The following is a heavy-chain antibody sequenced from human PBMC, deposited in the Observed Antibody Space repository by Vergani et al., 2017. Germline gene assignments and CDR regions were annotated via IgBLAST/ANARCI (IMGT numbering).Heavy chain of an antibody. CDR1: GGSISSSSYY. J-gene: IGHJ6*03. Sequence: HLQLQESGPGLVKPSETLSLTCTVSGGSISSSSYYWGWIRQPPGKGLEWIGSIYYSGSTYYNPSLKSRVTISVDTSKNQFSLKLSSVTAADTAVYYCARGHGYSYGLYYYYYMDVWGKGTTVTVSS. V-gene: IGHV4-39*01. CDR3: ARGHGYSYGLYYYYYMDV. CDR2: IYYSGST. D-gene: IGHD5-18*01.